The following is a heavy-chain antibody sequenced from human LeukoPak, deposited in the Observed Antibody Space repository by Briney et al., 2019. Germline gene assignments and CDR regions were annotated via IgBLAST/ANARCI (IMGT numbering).Heavy chain of an antibody. CDR1: GYTFTSYD. D-gene: IGHD3-16*01. Sequence: ASVKVSFKASGYTFTSYDINWVRQATGQGLEWMGWMNPNSGNTGYAQKFQGRVTITRNTSISTAYMELSSLRSEDTAVYYCARDDHGKTYNWFDPWGQGTLVTVSS. CDR2: MNPNSGNT. CDR3: ARDDHGKTYNWFDP. V-gene: IGHV1-8*03. J-gene: IGHJ5*02.